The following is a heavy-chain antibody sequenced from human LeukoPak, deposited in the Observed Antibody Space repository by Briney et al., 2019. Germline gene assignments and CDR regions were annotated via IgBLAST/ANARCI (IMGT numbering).Heavy chain of an antibody. Sequence: PSETLSLTCTVSGGSISSSTYYWGWIRQPPGKGLEWIGSIYYSGSTYYNPSLKSRVTISVDTSKNQFSLKLSSVTAADTAVYHCARHPYLGYCSSTSCPKYNWFDPWGQGTLVTVSS. J-gene: IGHJ5*02. CDR3: ARHPYLGYCSSTSCPKYNWFDP. V-gene: IGHV4-39*01. CDR2: IYYSGST. D-gene: IGHD2-2*01. CDR1: GGSISSSTYY.